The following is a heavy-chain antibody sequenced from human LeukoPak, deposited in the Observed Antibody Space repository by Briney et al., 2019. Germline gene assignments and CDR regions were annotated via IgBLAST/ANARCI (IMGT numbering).Heavy chain of an antibody. CDR3: ARMHGTYSGNYRRDYYFDY. D-gene: IGHD1-26*01. CDR2: IFYSGST. CDR1: GGSISSYY. J-gene: IGHJ4*02. V-gene: IGHV4-59*01. Sequence: PSETLSLTCTVSGGSISSYYWSWIRQPPGKGLEWIAYIFYSGSTNYNPSLKSRVTISVDTSKNQFSLKLSSVTAADTAVYYCARMHGTYSGNYRRDYYFDYWGQGTLVTVSS.